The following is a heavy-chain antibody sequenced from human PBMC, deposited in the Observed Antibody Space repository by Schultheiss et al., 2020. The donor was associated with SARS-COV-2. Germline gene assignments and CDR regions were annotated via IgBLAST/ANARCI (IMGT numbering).Heavy chain of an antibody. CDR3: ARVFYYGSGSYYNVNYYGMDV. D-gene: IGHD3-10*01. CDR2: IYYSGST. J-gene: IGHJ6*02. V-gene: IGHV4-59*01. CDR1: GGSFSGYY. Sequence: SETLSLTCAVYGGSFSGYYWGWIRQPPGKGLEWIGYIYYSGSTNYNPSLKSRVTISVDTSKNQFSLKLSSVTAADTAVYYCARVFYYGSGSYYNVNYYGMDVWGQGTTVTVSS.